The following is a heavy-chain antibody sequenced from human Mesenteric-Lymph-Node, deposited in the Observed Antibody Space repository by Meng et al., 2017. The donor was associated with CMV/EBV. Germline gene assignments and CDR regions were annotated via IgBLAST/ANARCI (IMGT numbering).Heavy chain of an antibody. CDR2: IKQDGSQT. J-gene: IGHJ4*02. D-gene: IGHD7-27*01. CDR3: ARDGDRHAFDLVY. CDR1: GFMFSSYW. Sequence: GESLKISCEASGFMFSSYWMSWVRQTPGKGLEWVASIKQDGSQTYYVDSVKGRFIISRDNAKTSVYLQMNSLRVDDTAVYYCARDGDRHAFDLVYWGQGTLVTVSS. V-gene: IGHV3-7*01.